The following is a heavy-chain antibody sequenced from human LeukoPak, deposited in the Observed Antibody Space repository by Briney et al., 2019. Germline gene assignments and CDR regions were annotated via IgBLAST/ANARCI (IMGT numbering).Heavy chain of an antibody. J-gene: IGHJ4*02. CDR1: GGTFSSYA. CDR3: ARETIRGSYHFDY. CDR2: ISAYNGNT. Sequence: ASVKVSCKASGGTFSSYAISWVRQAPGQGLEWMGWISAYNGNTNYAQKLQGRVTMTTDTSTSTAYMELRSLRSDDTAVYYCARETIRGSYHFDYWGQGTLVTVSS. D-gene: IGHD1-26*01. V-gene: IGHV1-18*01.